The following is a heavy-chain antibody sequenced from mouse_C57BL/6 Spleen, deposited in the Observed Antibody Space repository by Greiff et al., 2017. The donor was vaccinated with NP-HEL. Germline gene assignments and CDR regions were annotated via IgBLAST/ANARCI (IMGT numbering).Heavy chain of an antibody. CDR3: ARYYGSIYYYAMDY. D-gene: IGHD1-1*01. V-gene: IGHV1-22*01. J-gene: IGHJ4*01. CDR2: INPNNGGT. CDR1: GYTFTDYN. Sequence: VQLQQSGPELVKPGASVKMSCKASGYTFTDYNMHWVKQSHGKSLEWIGYINPNNGGTSYNQKFKGKATLTVNKSSSTAYMELRRLTSEDSADYYCARYYGSIYYYAMDYWGQGTSVTVSS.